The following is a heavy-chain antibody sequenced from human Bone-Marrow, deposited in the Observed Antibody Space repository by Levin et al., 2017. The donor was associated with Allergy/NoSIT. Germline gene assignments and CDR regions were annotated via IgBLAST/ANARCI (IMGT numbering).Heavy chain of an antibody. CDR2: IVPMIDET. Sequence: GASVKVSCQTSGGTFSTYTINWVRQAPGQGFEWMGRIVPMIDETNYAQKFQDRVTISVDKSTSTAYLDLSSLTSEDTAVIYCASLRDGYIYWGQGTRVTVSS. CDR3: ASLRDGYIY. D-gene: IGHD5-24*01. CDR1: GGTFSTYT. V-gene: IGHV1-69*02. J-gene: IGHJ4*02.